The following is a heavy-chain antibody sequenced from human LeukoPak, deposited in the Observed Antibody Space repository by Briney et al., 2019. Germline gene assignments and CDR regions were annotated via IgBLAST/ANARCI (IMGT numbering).Heavy chain of an antibody. CDR1: GFTFSSYG. CDR2: IRYDGSNK. CDR3: AKDLRKGRGVIITYYYYYGMDV. V-gene: IGHV3-30*02. D-gene: IGHD3-10*01. Sequence: PGGSLRLSCAASGFTFSSYGMHWVRQAPGKGLEWVAFIRYDGSNKYYADSVKGRLTISKDNSKNTLYLQMNSLRAEDTAVYYCAKDLRKGRGVIITYYYYYGMDVWGQGTTVTVSS. J-gene: IGHJ6*02.